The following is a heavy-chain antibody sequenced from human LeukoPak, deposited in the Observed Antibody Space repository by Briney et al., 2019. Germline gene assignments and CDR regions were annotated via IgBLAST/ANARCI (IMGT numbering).Heavy chain of an antibody. CDR2: IYTSGST. CDR1: GGSISSYY. Sequence: SETLSLTCTVSGGSISSYYWSWIRQPAGKGLEWIGRIYTSGSTNYNPSLKSRVTISVDTSKNQFSLKLSSVTAADTAVYYCARRLSGSYYEELNWFDPWGQGTLVTVSS. D-gene: IGHD1-26*01. CDR3: ARRLSGSYYEELNWFDP. J-gene: IGHJ5*02. V-gene: IGHV4-4*07.